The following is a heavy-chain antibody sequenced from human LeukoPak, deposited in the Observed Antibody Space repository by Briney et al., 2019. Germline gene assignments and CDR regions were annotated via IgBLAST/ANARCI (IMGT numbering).Heavy chain of an antibody. CDR3: ARQYSSGSDYGMGV. J-gene: IGHJ6*02. D-gene: IGHD6-19*01. CDR1: GFTFTSYA. Sequence: GGSLRLSCAASGFTFTSYAMSWVRQAPGKGLEWVSSISGSAVSTYYADSVKGRFTVSRDNSKNTLYLQMGSLSAEDTAVYYCARQYSSGSDYGMGVWGQGTTVTVSS. CDR2: ISGSAVST. V-gene: IGHV3-23*01.